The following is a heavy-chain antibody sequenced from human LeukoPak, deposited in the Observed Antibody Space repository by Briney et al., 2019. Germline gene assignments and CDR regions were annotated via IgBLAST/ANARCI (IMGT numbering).Heavy chain of an antibody. J-gene: IGHJ4*02. CDR3: AREVVSTPSYFDS. V-gene: IGHV3-53*01. Sequence: GGSLRLSCAASGFTVSSSYMYWVRQAPGKGLEWVSFFYRGDSTYYAESVRGRFTISRDNSKNTLYLLMNSLIPEDTAVYYCAREVVSTPSYFDSWGQGTLVTVSS. D-gene: IGHD2-15*01. CDR1: GFTVSSSY. CDR2: FYRGDST.